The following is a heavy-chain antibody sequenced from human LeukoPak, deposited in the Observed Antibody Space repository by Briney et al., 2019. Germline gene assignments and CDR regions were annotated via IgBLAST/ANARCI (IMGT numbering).Heavy chain of an antibody. CDR3: AKFGGVVSTAPRRYMDV. V-gene: IGHV3-23*01. J-gene: IGHJ6*03. D-gene: IGHD3-16*01. CDR1: GFTFSTYA. CDR2: ISGSGSNT. Sequence: PGGSLRLSCATSGFTFSTYAMIWVRQAPGKGLEWVSGISGSGSNTYYADSVKGRFTISRDKSKNTLFLQMNSLRAEDTAVYFCAKFGGVVSTAPRRYMDVWGKGTTVTVSS.